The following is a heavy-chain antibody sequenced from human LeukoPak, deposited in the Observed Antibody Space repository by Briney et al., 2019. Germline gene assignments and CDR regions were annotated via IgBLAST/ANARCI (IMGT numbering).Heavy chain of an antibody. Sequence: PGGSLRLSCAASGFTFDDYAMHWVRQAPGKGLEWVSGISWNSGSVGNADSVKGRFTISRDNANNSLYLQMNSLRAEDTALYYCAKESWYAGSYYDSSGYYFYGMDVWGQGTTVTVSS. CDR1: GFTFDDYA. CDR2: ISWNSGSV. V-gene: IGHV3-9*01. CDR3: AKESWYAGSYYDSSGYYFYGMDV. D-gene: IGHD3-22*01. J-gene: IGHJ6*02.